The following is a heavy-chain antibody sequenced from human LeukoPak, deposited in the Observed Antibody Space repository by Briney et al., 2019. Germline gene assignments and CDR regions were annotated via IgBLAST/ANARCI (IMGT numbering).Heavy chain of an antibody. Sequence: PGGSLRLSCAASGLTLSTYAMNCVRQAPGKGLQLVLAISGCGRNTYYADSVKGRFTISRDISKNTLYLQMNSLRVEDTALYYCAKDFGTIWGQGTLVTVSS. V-gene: IGHV3-23*01. D-gene: IGHD1-1*01. CDR1: GLTLSTYA. J-gene: IGHJ3*02. CDR3: AKDFGTI. CDR2: ISGCGRNT.